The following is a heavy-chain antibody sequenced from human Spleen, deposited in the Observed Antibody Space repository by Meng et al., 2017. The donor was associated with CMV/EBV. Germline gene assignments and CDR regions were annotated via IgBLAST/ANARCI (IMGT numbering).Heavy chain of an antibody. Sequence: QLQPQQSGPGLVKPSQPLSLTCTVSGGSISSGDYDWSWIRQPPGKGLEWIGYIYYSGSTYYNPSLKSRVTISVDTSKNQFSLKLSSVTAADTAVYYCARVLGLGNIDYWGQGTLVTVFS. CDR3: ARVLGLGNIDY. V-gene: IGHV4-30-4*08. CDR2: IYYSGST. D-gene: IGHD7-27*01. J-gene: IGHJ4*02. CDR1: GGSISSGDYD.